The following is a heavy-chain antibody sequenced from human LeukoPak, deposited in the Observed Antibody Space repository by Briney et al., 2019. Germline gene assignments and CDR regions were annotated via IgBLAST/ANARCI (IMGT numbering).Heavy chain of an antibody. CDR3: TVRRSVAGGAFDI. Sequence: PGGSLRLSCAASGFTFSNAWMSWVRQAPGKRLEWVGRIKSKTDGGTTDYAAPVKGRFTISRDDSKNTLYLQMNSLKTEDTAVYYCTVRRSVAGGAFDIWGQGTMVTVSS. V-gene: IGHV3-15*01. J-gene: IGHJ3*02. CDR1: GFTFSNAW. D-gene: IGHD6-19*01. CDR2: IKSKTDGGTT.